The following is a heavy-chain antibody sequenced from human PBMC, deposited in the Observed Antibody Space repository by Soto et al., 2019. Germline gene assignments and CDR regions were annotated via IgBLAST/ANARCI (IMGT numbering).Heavy chain of an antibody. CDR2: ISYDGSNK. V-gene: IGHV3-30*18. J-gene: IGHJ4*02. CDR3: AKDFRRQWIQLWSFDF. Sequence: GGSLRLSCAASGFTFSSYGMHWVRQAPGKGLEWVAVISYDGSNKYYADSVKGRFTISRDNSKNTLYLQMNSLRAEDTAVYYCAKDFRRQWIQLWSFDFWGQGTLVTVSS. D-gene: IGHD5-18*01. CDR1: GFTFSSYG.